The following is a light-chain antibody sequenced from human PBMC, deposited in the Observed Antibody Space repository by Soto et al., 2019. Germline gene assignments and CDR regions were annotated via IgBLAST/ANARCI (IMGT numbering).Light chain of an antibody. CDR3: QQYGNSPLT. J-gene: IGKJ4*01. CDR1: QSVSSSY. Sequence: EIVLTQSPATLSLSPGERATLSCRASQSVSSSYLAWYQQKPGQAPRLLIYDASSRATGIPDRFSGSGSGTDFTLTISRLEPEDFAVYYCQQYGNSPLTFGGGTKVEIK. CDR2: DAS. V-gene: IGKV3-20*01.